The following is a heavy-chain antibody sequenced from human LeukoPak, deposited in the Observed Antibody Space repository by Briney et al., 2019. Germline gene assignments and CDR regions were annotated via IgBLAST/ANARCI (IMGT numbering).Heavy chain of an antibody. D-gene: IGHD2/OR15-2a*01. CDR1: GFTFSSYA. CDR3: AKGSGGGPLWPFDY. CDR2: ISWNSGSI. J-gene: IGHJ4*02. V-gene: IGHV3-9*01. Sequence: PGGSLRLSCAASGFTFSSYAMHWVRQAPGKGLEWASGISWNSGSIGYADSVKGRFTISRDNAKNSLYLQMNSLRAEDTALYYCAKGSGGGPLWPFDYWGQGTLVTVSS.